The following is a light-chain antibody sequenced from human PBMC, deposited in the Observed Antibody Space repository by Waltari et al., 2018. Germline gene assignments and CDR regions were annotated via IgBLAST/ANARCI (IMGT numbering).Light chain of an antibody. CDR1: EVGTRG. CDR3: HVWDSRSDHVV. CDR2: DDS. V-gene: IGLV3-21*03. J-gene: IGLJ2*01. Sequence: SYVLTQPPSVSVAPGKTARIPCGGNEVGTRGVHRYQQKPGQAPVLAVFDDSDRPSGFPERFSGSNSANTATLTISRVEAGDEADYYCHVWDSRSDHVVFGGGTKLTVL.